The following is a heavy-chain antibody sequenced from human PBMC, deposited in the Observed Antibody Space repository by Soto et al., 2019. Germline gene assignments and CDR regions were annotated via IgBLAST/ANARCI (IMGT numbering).Heavy chain of an antibody. Sequence: GESLKISCKGSGYSFTSYWIGWVRQMPGKGLEWMGIIYPGDSDTRYSPSFQGQVTISADKSISTAYLQWSSLKASDTAMYYCARHRPTRTGTTSRTGYGMDGWGQGTTVTV. CDR2: IYPGDSDT. CDR3: ARHRPTRTGTTSRTGYGMDG. V-gene: IGHV5-51*01. CDR1: GYSFTSYW. J-gene: IGHJ6*02. D-gene: IGHD1-7*01.